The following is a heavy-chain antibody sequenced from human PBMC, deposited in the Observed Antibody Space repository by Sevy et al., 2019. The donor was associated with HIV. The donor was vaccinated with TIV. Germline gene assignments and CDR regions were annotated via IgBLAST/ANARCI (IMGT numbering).Heavy chain of an antibody. J-gene: IGHJ4*02. CDR2: TSSDGDST. Sequence: GGSLRLSCSASGFTFSSYPMHWVRQAPGKGLEYVSATSSDGDSTYYADSVKGRFTISRDNSKNTLFLQLSSLRPEDTALYYCVISSGYSRNWFYYFDYWGQGPLVTVSS. V-gene: IGHV3-64D*06. CDR3: VISSGYSRNWFYYFDY. CDR1: GFTFSSYP. D-gene: IGHD6-13*01.